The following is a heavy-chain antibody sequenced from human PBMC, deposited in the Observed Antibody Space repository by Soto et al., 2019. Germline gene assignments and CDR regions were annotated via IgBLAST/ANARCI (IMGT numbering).Heavy chain of an antibody. D-gene: IGHD1-1*01. CDR2: VQMSGTT. CDR3: AKDRSTMRWFDP. V-gene: IGHV4-4*07. Sequence: SETLSLTCAVSGASVRSYHWNWIRQAAGKGLEWIGRVQMSGTTNYNPSLKTRVTMSLDTSRNEVSLTMTSVTAADTAVYFCAKDRSTMRWFDPWGQGIMVTVCS. J-gene: IGHJ5*02. CDR1: GASVRSYH.